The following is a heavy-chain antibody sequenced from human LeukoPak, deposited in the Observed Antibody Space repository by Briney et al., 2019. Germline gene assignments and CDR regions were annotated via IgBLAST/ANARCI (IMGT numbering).Heavy chain of an antibody. CDR2: ISSSSSTI. Sequence: GGSRRPSCQASEFTFSGYSMNWVRQAPGKGRKWVSYISSSSSTIYYADSVKGRFTISRDNSKNTLYLHMNSLSAEDTAIYYCAKREAYYGSGSYSFDCWGQGTLVTVAS. D-gene: IGHD3-10*01. J-gene: IGHJ4*02. V-gene: IGHV3-48*01. CDR3: AKREAYYGSGSYSFDC. CDR1: EFTFSGYS.